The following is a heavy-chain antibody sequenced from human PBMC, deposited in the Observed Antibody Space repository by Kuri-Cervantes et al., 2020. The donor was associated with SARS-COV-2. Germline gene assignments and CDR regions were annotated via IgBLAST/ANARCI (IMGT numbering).Heavy chain of an antibody. CDR2: ISYDGSNK. Sequence: LSLTCAASGFTFSSYGMHWVRQAPGKGLEWVAVISYDGSNKYYADSVKGRFTISRDNSKNTLYLQMNSLRVEDTAVYYCARLGHDYGGYEQDGGISWGQGTLVTVSS. CDR3: ARLGHDYGGYEQDGGIS. J-gene: IGHJ5*02. V-gene: IGHV3-30*03. CDR1: GFTFSSYG. D-gene: IGHD4-17*01.